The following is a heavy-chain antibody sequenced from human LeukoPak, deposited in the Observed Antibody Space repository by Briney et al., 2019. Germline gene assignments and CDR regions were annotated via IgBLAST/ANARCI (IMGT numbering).Heavy chain of an antibody. Sequence: GGSLRLSCAASGFTFDDYGMSWVRQAPGKGLEWVSGINWNGGSTGYADSVKGRFTISRDNAKNSLYLQINSLRAEDTALYYCARDPDSGYDRQYFDYWGQGTLVTVSS. CDR2: INWNGGST. D-gene: IGHD5-12*01. CDR1: GFTFDDYG. J-gene: IGHJ4*02. V-gene: IGHV3-20*04. CDR3: ARDPDSGYDRQYFDY.